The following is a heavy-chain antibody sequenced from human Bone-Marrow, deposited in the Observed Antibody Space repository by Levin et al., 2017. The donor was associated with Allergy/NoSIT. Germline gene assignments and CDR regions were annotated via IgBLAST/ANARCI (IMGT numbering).Heavy chain of an antibody. CDR2: IFYTGTP. CDR3: AGDSPDFGFDF. CDR1: GVSVSSGSYY. Sequence: SETLSLTCAVSGVSVSSGSYYWSWIRQPPGKGLECIGYIFYTGTPNYHPSLKSRVPISVDTSKNQFSLKLSSVTAADTAVYFCAGDSPDFGFDFWGQGTLLTVSS. J-gene: IGHJ4*02. D-gene: IGHD3-16*01. V-gene: IGHV4-61*01.